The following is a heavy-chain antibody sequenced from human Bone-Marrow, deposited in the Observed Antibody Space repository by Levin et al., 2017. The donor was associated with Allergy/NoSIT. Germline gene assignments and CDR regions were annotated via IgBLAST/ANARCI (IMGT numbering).Heavy chain of an antibody. CDR3: ARAITPRALEWLFYNWFDP. Sequence: SETLSLTCTVSGGSISSSSYYWGWIRQPPGKGLEWIGSIYYSGSTYCNPSLKSRVTISVDTSKNQFSLKLSSVTAADTAVYYCARAITPRALEWLFYNWFDPWGQGTLVTVSS. CDR2: IYYSGST. CDR1: GGSISSSSYY. V-gene: IGHV4-39*01. J-gene: IGHJ5*02. D-gene: IGHD3-3*01.